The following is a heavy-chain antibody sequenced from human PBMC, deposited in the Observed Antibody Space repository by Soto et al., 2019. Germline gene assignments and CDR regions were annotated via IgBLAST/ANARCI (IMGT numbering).Heavy chain of an antibody. CDR1: GFTFSSYW. Sequence: PGGSLRLSCAASGFTFSSYWMSWVRQAPEKGLEWVANIKQDGNDLYFVDSVKGRFTISRDNAKNSLYLQRNSLRAEETAVYYCARDYRVAVVDPKVDAFDIWGQGTMVTVSS. D-gene: IGHD6-19*01. V-gene: IGHV3-7*01. CDR2: IKQDGNDL. CDR3: ARDYRVAVVDPKVDAFDI. J-gene: IGHJ3*02.